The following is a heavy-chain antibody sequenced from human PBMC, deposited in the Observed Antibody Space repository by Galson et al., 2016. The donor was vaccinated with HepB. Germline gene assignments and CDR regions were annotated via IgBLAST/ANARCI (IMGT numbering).Heavy chain of an antibody. Sequence: SLRLSCAASGFTVSSNYMSWVRQAPGTGLDCVSVIYSTGSTYYADSVKGRFTISRDNSKNTLYLQMNSLRAEDTAVYYCTWTTVTFVNFSDYWGQGTLVTVSS. D-gene: IGHD4-17*01. CDR3: TWTTVTFVNFSDY. J-gene: IGHJ4*02. CDR2: IYSTGST. V-gene: IGHV3-66*02. CDR1: GFTVSSNY.